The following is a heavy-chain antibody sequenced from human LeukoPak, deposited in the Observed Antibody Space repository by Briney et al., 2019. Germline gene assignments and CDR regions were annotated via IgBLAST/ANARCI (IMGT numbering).Heavy chain of an antibody. D-gene: IGHD2-15*01. J-gene: IGHJ6*02. Sequence: GGSLRLSCAASGFTFSSYWMHWVRQAPGKGLEWVSGINSDGSSTYYADSVKGRFTISRDNAKNTLYLQRSSLRDEDTVLYCGVVVLLLPPGMDGWGQPTTVSVSS. V-gene: IGHV3-74*01. CDR2: INSDGSST. CDR1: GFTFSSYW. CDR3: VVVLLLPPGMDG.